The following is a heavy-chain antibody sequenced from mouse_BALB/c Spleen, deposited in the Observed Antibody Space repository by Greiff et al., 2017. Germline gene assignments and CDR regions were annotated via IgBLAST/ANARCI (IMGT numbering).Heavy chain of an antibody. D-gene: IGHD2-4*01. Sequence: LVKTGASVKISCKASGYSFTGYYMHWLKQSHGKSLEWIGYISCYNGATSYNQKFKGKATFTVDTSSSTAYMQFNSLTSEDSAVYYCAKETMNAMDYWGQGTSVTVSS. CDR2: ISCYNGAT. CDR1: GYSFTGYY. CDR3: AKETMNAMDY. V-gene: IGHV1S34*01. J-gene: IGHJ4*01.